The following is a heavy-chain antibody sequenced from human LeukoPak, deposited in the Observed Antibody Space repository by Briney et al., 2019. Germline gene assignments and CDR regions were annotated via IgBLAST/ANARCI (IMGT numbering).Heavy chain of an antibody. J-gene: IGHJ4*02. CDR1: GFTFSRYA. CDR2: LGVSVSGYGGST. Sequence: GGSLRLSCAASGFTFSRYAMSWVRQAPGKGLEWVSALGVSVSGYGGSTYYADSVKGRFTISRDNAKNSLYLQMNSLRAEDTAVYYCARLLGGPSSGWYARDYWGQGTLVTVSS. D-gene: IGHD6-19*01. CDR3: ARLLGGPSSGWYARDY. V-gene: IGHV3-23*01.